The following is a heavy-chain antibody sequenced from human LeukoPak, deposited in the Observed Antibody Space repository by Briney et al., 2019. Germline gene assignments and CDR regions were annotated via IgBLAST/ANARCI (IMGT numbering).Heavy chain of an antibody. J-gene: IGHJ6*02. CDR1: GFTFSSYG. D-gene: IGHD3-3*01. CDR3: AKDYDFWSGSLGV. Sequence: GRSLRLSCAASGFTFSSYGMHWVRQAPGKGLEWVAVIWYDGSNKYYADSVKGRFTISRDNSKNTLYLQMNSLRAEDTAVYYCAKDYDFWSGSLGVWGQGTTVTVSS. V-gene: IGHV3-33*06. CDR2: IWYDGSNK.